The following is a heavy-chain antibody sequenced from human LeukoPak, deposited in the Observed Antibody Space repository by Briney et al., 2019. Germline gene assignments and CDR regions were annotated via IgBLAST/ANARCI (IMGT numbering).Heavy chain of an antibody. CDR2: ISRSGGKT. J-gene: IGHJ6*03. Sequence: GGSLKLSCATSGFTFSSYAMVWVRQAPGKGLEWLSVISRSGGKTYYADSVKGRFTISRDNAKNSLYLQMNSLRAEDTAVYYCARDVGLYYMDVWGKGTTVTVSS. CDR3: ARDVGLYYMDV. CDR1: GFTFSSYA. D-gene: IGHD3-16*01. V-gene: IGHV3-21*01.